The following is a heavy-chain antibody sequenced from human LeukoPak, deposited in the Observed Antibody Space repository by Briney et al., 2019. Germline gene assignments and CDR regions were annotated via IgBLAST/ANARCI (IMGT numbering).Heavy chain of an antibody. V-gene: IGHV1-18*01. J-gene: IGHJ4*02. CDR2: ISAYNGNT. Sequence: ASVTVSFKASGYTFTSYGIIWVRQAPGQGLEWMGWISAYNGNTNYAQKLQGRVTMTTDTSTSTAYMELRSLRSDDTAVYYCARSIVVVPAAIPHQDFDYWGQGTLVTVSS. D-gene: IGHD2-2*02. CDR3: ARSIVVVPAAIPHQDFDY. CDR1: GYTFTSYG.